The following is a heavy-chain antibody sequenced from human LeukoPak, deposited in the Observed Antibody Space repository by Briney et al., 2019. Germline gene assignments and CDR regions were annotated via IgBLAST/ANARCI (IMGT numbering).Heavy chain of an antibody. Sequence: HPGGSLRLTCAASGITFSRYGMHWVRQAPGKGLEWVTFIRYDGSIKYYADSVKGRFTISRDNSKNTLYLQMNSLRAEDTAVYFCVKGPRYNILTGYKIAEKNFDYWGQGTLVTVSS. CDR2: IRYDGSIK. J-gene: IGHJ4*02. V-gene: IGHV3-30*02. D-gene: IGHD3-9*01. CDR3: VKGPRYNILTGYKIAEKNFDY. CDR1: GITFSRYG.